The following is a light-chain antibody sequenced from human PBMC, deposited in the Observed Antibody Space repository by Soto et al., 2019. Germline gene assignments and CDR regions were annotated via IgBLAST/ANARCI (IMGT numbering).Light chain of an antibody. J-gene: IGKJ1*01. CDR3: HHAQTSPWT. CDR2: GVS. CDR1: QSLANSR. V-gene: IGKV3-20*01. Sequence: VMTQSPATLSLSPGXTAIGSCRASQSLANSRLASYRQKPGQAPRLLIYGVSRTATVIPDRFSGSRSGTDFTLSIRRLEPDDFAGSFCHHAQTSPWTCGRGTK.